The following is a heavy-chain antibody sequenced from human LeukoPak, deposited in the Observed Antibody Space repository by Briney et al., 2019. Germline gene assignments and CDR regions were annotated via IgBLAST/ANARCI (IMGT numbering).Heavy chain of an antibody. CDR2: ISGSGSST. D-gene: IGHD5-18*01. J-gene: IGHJ3*02. V-gene: IGHV3-23*01. CDR1: GFTFSSYA. Sequence: PGGSLRLSCAASGFTFSSYAMSWVRQAPGKGRECVSAISGSGSSTYDADSVKGRFTISRDNSKNTLYLQMNSLRAEDAAVYYCANAGYSYGFAAFDIWGQGTMVTVSS. CDR3: ANAGYSYGFAAFDI.